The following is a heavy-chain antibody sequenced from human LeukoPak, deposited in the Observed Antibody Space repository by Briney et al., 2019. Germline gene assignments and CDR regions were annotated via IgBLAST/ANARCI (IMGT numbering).Heavy chain of an antibody. J-gene: IGHJ3*02. CDR1: GDSVSSNSVV. CDR3: ARIASPWGSPDAFNM. CDR2: TYYRSKWYN. V-gene: IGHV6-1*01. D-gene: IGHD7-27*01. Sequence: SQTLSLTCAISGDSVSSNSVVWNWIRQSPLRGLEWLGRTYYRSKWYNDYAVLLKSRIIINPDISKNQFSLQLNSVTPEDTAVYYCARIASPWGSPDAFNMWGQGTMVTVSS.